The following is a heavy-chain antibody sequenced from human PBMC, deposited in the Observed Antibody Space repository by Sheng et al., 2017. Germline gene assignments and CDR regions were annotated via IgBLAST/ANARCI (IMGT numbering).Heavy chain of an antibody. V-gene: IGHV3-21*01. CDR1: GFTFSSYS. CDR3: ARDAYYYGSGSYLNWFDP. J-gene: IGHJ5*02. D-gene: IGHD3-10*01. Sequence: EVQLVESGGGLVKPWGSLRLSCAASGFTFSSYSMNWVRQAPGKGLEWVSSISSSSSYIYYADSVKGRFTISRDNAKNSLYLQMNSLRAEDTAVYYCARDAYYYGSGSYLNWFDPWGQGTLVTVSS. CDR2: ISSSSSYI.